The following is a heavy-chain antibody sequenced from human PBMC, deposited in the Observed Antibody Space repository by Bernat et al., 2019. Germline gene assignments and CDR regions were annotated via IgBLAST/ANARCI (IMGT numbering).Heavy chain of an antibody. CDR2: ISSSSSYI. CDR1: GFTFSSYS. D-gene: IGHD6-13*01. J-gene: IGHJ6*02. Sequence: EVQLVESGGGLVKPGGSLRLSCAASGFTFSSYSMNWVRQAPGKGLEWVSSISSSSSYIYYADSVKGRFTISRDNAKNSLYLQMNSLRAEDTAVYYCARDGRQLADYGMDVLGQGTTVTVSS. V-gene: IGHV3-21*01. CDR3: ARDGRQLADYGMDV.